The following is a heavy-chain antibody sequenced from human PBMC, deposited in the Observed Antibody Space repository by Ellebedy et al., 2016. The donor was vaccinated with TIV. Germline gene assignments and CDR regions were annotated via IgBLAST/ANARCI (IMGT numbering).Heavy chain of an antibody. J-gene: IGHJ4*02. CDR2: IYPGDSDT. CDR3: ARRGITMVRGVLVYYFDY. Sequence: KVSCKGSGYSFTSYWIGWVRQMRGKGLEWMGIIYPGDSDTRYSPSFQGQVTISADKSISPAYLQWSSLKAWDTAMYYCARRGITMVRGVLVYYFDYWGQGTLVTVSS. V-gene: IGHV5-51*01. CDR1: GYSFTSYW. D-gene: IGHD3-10*01.